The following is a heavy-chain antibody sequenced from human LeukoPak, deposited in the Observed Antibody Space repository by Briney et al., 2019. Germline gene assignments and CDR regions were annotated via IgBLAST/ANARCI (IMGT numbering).Heavy chain of an antibody. CDR1: GYTFTSYD. CDR2: MNPNSGNT. CDR3: ARDGYDFWSAYPPANWFDP. Sequence: ASVKVSCKASGYTFTSYDINWVRQATGQGLEWMGWMNPNSGNTGYAQKFQGRVTMTRNTSISTAYMELSSLRSEDTAVYYCARDGYDFWSAYPPANWFDPWGQGTLVTVSS. J-gene: IGHJ5*02. D-gene: IGHD3-3*01. V-gene: IGHV1-8*01.